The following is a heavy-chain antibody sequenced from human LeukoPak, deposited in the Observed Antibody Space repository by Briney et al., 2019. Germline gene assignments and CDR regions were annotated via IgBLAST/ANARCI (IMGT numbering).Heavy chain of an antibody. CDR2: IHHSGGT. CDR1: GGSISSGSW. V-gene: IGHV4-4*02. CDR3: ARGGDYRFDY. Sequence: SETLSLTCAVSGGSISSGSWWGWIRQPPGKGLEWIGEIHHSGGTNYNPSLKSRVTLSVDKSKNQLSLRLTSVTAADTAVYYCARGGDYRFDYWGQGTLVTVSS. D-gene: IGHD4-17*01. J-gene: IGHJ4*02.